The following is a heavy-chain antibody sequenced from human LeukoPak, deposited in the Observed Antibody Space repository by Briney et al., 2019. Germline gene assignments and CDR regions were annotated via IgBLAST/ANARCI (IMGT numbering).Heavy chain of an antibody. CDR3: AAGVGTTDFDY. V-gene: IGHV3-9*01. CDR1: GFTFDDYA. CDR2: ISWNSGSI. Sequence: PGRSLRLSCAASGFTFDDYAMHWVRHAPGKGLEWVSGISWNSGSIGYADSVKGRFTISRDNAKNSLYLQMNSLRAEDTALYYCAAGVGTTDFDYWGQGTLVTVSS. D-gene: IGHD1-26*01. J-gene: IGHJ4*02.